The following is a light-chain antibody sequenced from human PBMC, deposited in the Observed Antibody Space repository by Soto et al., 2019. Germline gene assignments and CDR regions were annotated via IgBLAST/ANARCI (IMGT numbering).Light chain of an antibody. CDR1: SSDVGGYNY. Sequence: QSALTQPPSASGSPGQSVTISCTGTSSDVGGYNYVSWYQQHPGKAPKPMIYEVSKRPSGVPDRFSGSKSGNTASLTVSGLQAEDEADYYCSSYAGSNEVFGGGTQLTVL. V-gene: IGLV2-8*01. J-gene: IGLJ2*01. CDR2: EVS. CDR3: SSYAGSNEV.